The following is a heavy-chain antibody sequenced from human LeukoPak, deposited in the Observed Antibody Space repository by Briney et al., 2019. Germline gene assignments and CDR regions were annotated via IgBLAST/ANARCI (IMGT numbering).Heavy chain of an antibody. CDR1: GYSFTNYW. CDR3: ARYFLQYSSPSGGFDI. V-gene: IGHV5-51*01. D-gene: IGHD6-6*01. J-gene: IGHJ3*02. Sequence: GESLKISCKGSGYSFTNYWIGWVRQMPGKGLEWMGVIYPGDSDTRYSPSFQGQVTISADKSISTAYLQWSSLKSSDTAIYYCARYFLQYSSPSGGFDIWGQGTMVTVSS. CDR2: IYPGDSDT.